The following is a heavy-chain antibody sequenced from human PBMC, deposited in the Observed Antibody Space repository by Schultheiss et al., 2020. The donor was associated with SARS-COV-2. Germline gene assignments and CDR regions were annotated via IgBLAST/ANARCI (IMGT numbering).Heavy chain of an antibody. Sequence: ASVKVSCKASGYTFTSYDINWVRQATGQGLEWLGWITDYNGNTKSSHKFEGRVTMTTDTSTSTAYMELRSLRSDDTAVYYCARDVGYRNGDYYYALDVWGQGTTVTVSS. V-gene: IGHV1-18*01. J-gene: IGHJ6*02. D-gene: IGHD5-18*01. CDR3: ARDVGYRNGDYYYALDV. CDR1: GYTFTSYD. CDR2: ITDYNGNT.